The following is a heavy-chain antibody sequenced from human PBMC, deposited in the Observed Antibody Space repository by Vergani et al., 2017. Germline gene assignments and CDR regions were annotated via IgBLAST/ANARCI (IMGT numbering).Heavy chain of an antibody. J-gene: IGHJ4*02. CDR3: ARRGSYYYDSSGYAD. CDR2: ISYDGSNK. D-gene: IGHD3-22*01. Sequence: QVQLVESGGGVVQPGRSLRLSCAASGFTFSSYGMHWVRQAPGKGLEWVAVISYDGSNKYYADSVKGRFTISRDNSKNTLYLQMNSLRAEDTAVYYCARRGSYYYDSSGYADWGQGTLVTVSS. CDR1: GFTFSSYG. V-gene: IGHV3-30*03.